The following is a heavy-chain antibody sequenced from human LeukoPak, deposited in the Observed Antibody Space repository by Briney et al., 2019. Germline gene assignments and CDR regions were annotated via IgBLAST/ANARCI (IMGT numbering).Heavy chain of an antibody. CDR1: GFSFNIYG. Sequence: GGSLRLSCVGSGFSFNIYGMSWVRQAPGKGLEWVSAISGSGGSTYYADSVKGRFTISRDNSKNTLYLQMNSLRAEDTAVYYCARETGGYFDYWGQGTLVTVSS. J-gene: IGHJ4*02. CDR2: ISGSGGST. CDR3: ARETGGYFDY. V-gene: IGHV3-23*01. D-gene: IGHD7-27*01.